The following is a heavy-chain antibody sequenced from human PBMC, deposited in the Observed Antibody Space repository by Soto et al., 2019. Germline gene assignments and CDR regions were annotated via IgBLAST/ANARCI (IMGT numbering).Heavy chain of an antibody. CDR3: TTDSYSTIIIVRFDS. V-gene: IGHV3-15*07. CDR2: IKSKTDGGTT. J-gene: IGHJ4*01. D-gene: IGHD3-22*01. Sequence: GGSLRLSCAASGFTFTNAWINWVRQAPGKGLEWVGRIKSKTDGGTTDYAEPVKGRFAISRDDSNNMVYLQMNSLKIEDTAVYYCTTDSYSTIIIVRFDSWGHGTLVNVS. CDR1: GFTFTNAW.